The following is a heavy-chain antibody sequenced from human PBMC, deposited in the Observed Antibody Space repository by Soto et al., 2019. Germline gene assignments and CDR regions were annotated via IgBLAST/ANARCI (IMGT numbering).Heavy chain of an antibody. CDR1: GFTISTYA. D-gene: IGHD1-1*01. V-gene: IGHV3-23*01. Sequence: EVQLLESGGGLVQPGGSLRLSCAASGFTISTYAMSWVRQAPGKGLEWVSAISDRGDTTHYADSVKGRFTISRDTSKNTLYLQMNTLRAEDTAVCFCAKDKDGTTSFDDWGQGTLVTVSS. CDR3: AKDKDGTTSFDD. CDR2: ISDRGDTT. J-gene: IGHJ4*02.